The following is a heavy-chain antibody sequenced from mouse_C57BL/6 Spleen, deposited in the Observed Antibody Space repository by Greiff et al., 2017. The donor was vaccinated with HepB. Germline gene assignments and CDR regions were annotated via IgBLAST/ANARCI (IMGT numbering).Heavy chain of an antibody. CDR1: GFTFSDYY. CDR2: INYDGSST. J-gene: IGHJ3*01. CDR3: ARNYGSSWGFAY. Sequence: DVKLVESEGGLVQPGSSMKLSCTASGFTFSDYYMAWVRQVPEKGLEWVANINYDGSSTYYLDSLKSRFIISRDNAKNILYLQMSSLKSEDTATYYCARNYGSSWGFAYWGQGTLVTVSA. D-gene: IGHD1-1*01. V-gene: IGHV5-16*01.